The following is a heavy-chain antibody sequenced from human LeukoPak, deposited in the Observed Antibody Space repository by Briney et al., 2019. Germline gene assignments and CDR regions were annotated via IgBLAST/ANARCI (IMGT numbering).Heavy chain of an antibody. Sequence: GGSLRLSCAASGFTFIRYWMSWVRQAPGKGLEWVTNINQDGSEKYYVDSVKGRFTISRDNAKNSVYLQMNSLRAEDAAVYYCAKVYRAYSRPGSFDYWGQGTLVTVSS. CDR2: INQDGSEK. J-gene: IGHJ4*02. D-gene: IGHD4-11*01. CDR1: GFTFIRYW. CDR3: AKVYRAYSRPGSFDY. V-gene: IGHV3-7*03.